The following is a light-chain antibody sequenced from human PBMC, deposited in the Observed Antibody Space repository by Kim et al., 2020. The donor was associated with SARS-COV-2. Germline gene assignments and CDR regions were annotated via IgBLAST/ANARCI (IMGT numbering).Light chain of an antibody. CDR1: QSISTY. CDR2: AAS. Sequence: DIQMTQSPSSLSASVGDRVTITCLASQSISTYLNWYQQRPGKAPKLLISAASSLHSGVPSRFSGSGSGTDFTLTISSLQPEDFATYYCQQSYSTPYTFGQGTKLEIK. CDR3: QQSYSTPYT. J-gene: IGKJ2*01. V-gene: IGKV1-39*01.